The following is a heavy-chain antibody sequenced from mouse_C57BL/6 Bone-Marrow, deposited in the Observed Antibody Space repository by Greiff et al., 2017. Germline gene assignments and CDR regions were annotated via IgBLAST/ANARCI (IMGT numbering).Heavy chain of an antibody. CDR3: TTPLLY. J-gene: IGHJ3*01. D-gene: IGHD6-1*01. CDR1: GFKIKDDY. CDR2: IDPENGDT. Sequence: VQLKESGAELVRPGASVKLSCTASGFKIKDDYMHWVKQRPEQGLEWIGWIDPENGDTEYASKFQGKATITADTSSNTAYLQLSSLTSEDTAVYYCTTPLLYWGQGTLVTVSA. V-gene: IGHV14-4*01.